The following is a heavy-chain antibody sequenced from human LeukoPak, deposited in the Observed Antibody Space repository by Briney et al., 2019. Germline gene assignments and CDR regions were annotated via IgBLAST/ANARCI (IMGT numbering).Heavy chain of an antibody. D-gene: IGHD3-22*01. CDR3: ARGGYYDSSGYHDAFDI. CDR1: GGSISSYY. V-gene: IGHV4-59*01. CDR2: IYYSGST. J-gene: IGHJ3*02. Sequence: SETLSLTCTVSGGSISSYYWSWIRQPPGKGLERIGYIYYSGSTNYNPSLKSRVTISVDTSKNQFSLKLSSVTAADTAVYYCARGGYYDSSGYHDAFDIWGQGTMVTVSS.